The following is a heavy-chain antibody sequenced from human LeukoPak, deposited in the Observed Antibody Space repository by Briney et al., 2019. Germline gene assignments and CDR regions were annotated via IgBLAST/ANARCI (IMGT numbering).Heavy chain of an antibody. CDR3: AKGAGGFSYYNWFDP. V-gene: IGHV4-59*12. CDR2: IYYSGST. D-gene: IGHD5-18*01. CDR1: GGSIRTYY. Sequence: SETLSLTCTVSGGSIRTYYWSWIRQPPGKGLEWIGYIYYSGSTYYNPSLKSRVTISVDTSKNQFSLKLASVTAADTAIYYCAKGAGGFSYYNWFDPWGQGTLVTVSS. J-gene: IGHJ5*02.